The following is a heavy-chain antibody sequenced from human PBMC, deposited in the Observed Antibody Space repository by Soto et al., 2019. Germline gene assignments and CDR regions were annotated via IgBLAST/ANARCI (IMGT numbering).Heavy chain of an antibody. D-gene: IGHD2-2*01. J-gene: IGHJ6*02. CDR3: AREMPRIWYQLLNYPLSYYYGMDV. CDR2: INAGNGNT. V-gene: IGHV1-3*01. CDR1: GYTFTSYA. Sequence: ASVKVSCKASGYTFTSYAMHWVRQAPGQRLEWMGWINAGNGNTKYSQKFQGRVTITRDTSASTAYMELSSLRSEDTAVYYCAREMPRIWYQLLNYPLSYYYGMDVWGQGTTVTVSS.